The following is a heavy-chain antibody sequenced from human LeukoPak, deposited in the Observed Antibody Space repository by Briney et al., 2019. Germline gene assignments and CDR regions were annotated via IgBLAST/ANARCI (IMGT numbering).Heavy chain of an antibody. V-gene: IGHV4-4*07. CDR1: GGSISSYY. J-gene: IGHJ6*03. Sequence: PSETLSLTCTVSGGSISSYYWSWIRQPAGKGLEWIGRIYTSGSTNYNPSLKSRVTTSVDTSKNQFSLKLSSVTAADTAVYYCARMNVVIANYYYYYMDVWGKGTTVTVSS. CDR2: IYTSGST. D-gene: IGHD3-22*01. CDR3: ARMNVVIANYYYYYMDV.